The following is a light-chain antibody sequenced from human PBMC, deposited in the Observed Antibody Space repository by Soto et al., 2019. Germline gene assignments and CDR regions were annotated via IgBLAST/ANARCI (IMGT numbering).Light chain of an antibody. V-gene: IGKV3-20*01. CDR2: AAS. Sequence: EIVLTQSPCTLYFSRGGRATLSCMASQSISSNFLAWYQQKPGQAPRLLIYAASNRATGIPDRFSGSGSGTDFTLTISRLEPEDSAVYYCQQYGRLPRTFGQGTKVDIK. CDR3: QQYGRLPRT. CDR1: QSISSNF. J-gene: IGKJ1*01.